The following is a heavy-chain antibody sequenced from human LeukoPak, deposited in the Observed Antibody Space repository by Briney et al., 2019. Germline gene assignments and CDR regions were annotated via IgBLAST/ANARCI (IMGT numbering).Heavy chain of an antibody. CDR2: ISSGSSYI. CDR1: GFTFSSYS. CDR3: ATLRPYSSGWYEDY. D-gene: IGHD6-19*01. J-gene: IGHJ4*02. V-gene: IGHV3-21*01. Sequence: PGGSLRLSCAASGFTFSSYSMNWVRQARGKGLEWVSSISSGSSYIYYADSVKGRFTISRDNAKNSLYLQMNSLRAEDTAVYYCATLRPYSSGWYEDYWGQGTLVTVSS.